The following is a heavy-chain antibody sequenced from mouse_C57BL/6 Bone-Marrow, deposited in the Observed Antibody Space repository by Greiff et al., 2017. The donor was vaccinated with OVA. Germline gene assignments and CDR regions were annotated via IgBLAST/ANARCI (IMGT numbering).Heavy chain of an antibody. CDR2: IYPRSGNT. CDR1: GYTFTSYG. Sequence: VQLVESGAELARPGASVKLSCKASGYTFTSYGISWVKQRTGQGLEWIGEIYPRSGNTYYNEKFKGKATLTADKSSSTAYMELRSLTSEDSAVYFCARLGDYDVRDYWGQGTTLTVSS. D-gene: IGHD2-4*01. CDR3: ARLGDYDVRDY. V-gene: IGHV1-81*01. J-gene: IGHJ2*01.